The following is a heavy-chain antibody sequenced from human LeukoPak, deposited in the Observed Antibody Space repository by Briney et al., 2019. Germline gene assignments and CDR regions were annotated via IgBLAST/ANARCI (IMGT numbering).Heavy chain of an antibody. J-gene: IGHJ4*02. CDR1: GYSISSGYY. D-gene: IGHD5-12*01. V-gene: IGHV4-38-2*02. CDR2: IYHSGGT. CDR3: AREARYSGYDGSY. Sequence: SETLSLTCTVSGYSISSGYYWGWIRQPPGKGLEWIGSIYHSGGTYYNPSLESRVTISVDTSKNQFSLKLSSETAADAAVYYCAREARYSGYDGSYWGQGTLVTVSS.